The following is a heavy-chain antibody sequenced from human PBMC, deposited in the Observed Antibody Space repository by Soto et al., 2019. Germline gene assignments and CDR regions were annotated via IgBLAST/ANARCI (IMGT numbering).Heavy chain of an antibody. Sequence: GGSLRLSCAASGFTFSSYWMSWVRQAPGKGLEWVANIKQDGSEKYYVDSVKGRFTISRDNAKSSLYLQMNSLRAEDTAVYYCARVWYYSNYYLYYFDYWGQGTLVTVSS. CDR1: GFTFSSYW. J-gene: IGHJ4*02. D-gene: IGHD4-4*01. V-gene: IGHV3-7*01. CDR3: ARVWYYSNYYLYYFDY. CDR2: IKQDGSEK.